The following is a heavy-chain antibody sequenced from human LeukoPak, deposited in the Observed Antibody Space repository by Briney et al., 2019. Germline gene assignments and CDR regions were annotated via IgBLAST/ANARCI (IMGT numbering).Heavy chain of an antibody. CDR2: IYHTGNS. CDR3: ARHPFSSPFDY. CDR1: GGSVSSDY. D-gene: IGHD2/OR15-2a*01. Sequence: SSETLSLTCTVSGGSVSSDYWSWIRQPPGKGLEWIGYIYHTGNSDYNPSLKSRATISLDTSKNQFSLKLTSVTAADTAVYFCARHPFSSPFDYWGQGILVTVSS. V-gene: IGHV4-59*08. J-gene: IGHJ4*02.